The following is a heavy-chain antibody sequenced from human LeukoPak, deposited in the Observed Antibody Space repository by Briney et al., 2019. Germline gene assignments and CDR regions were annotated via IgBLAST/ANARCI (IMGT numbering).Heavy chain of an antibody. Sequence: PGGSLRLSCAASGFTFSSYRMNWVRQALGKGQEWVSLISSNSSHTYNADSVKGRFTISRDNAKNSLYLETNSLRVEDTAVYYCARTRDGYNFGPFDCWGQGTLVTVSS. V-gene: IGHV3-21*01. CDR1: GFTFSSYR. CDR2: ISSNSSHT. CDR3: ARTRDGYNFGPFDC. D-gene: IGHD5-24*01. J-gene: IGHJ4*02.